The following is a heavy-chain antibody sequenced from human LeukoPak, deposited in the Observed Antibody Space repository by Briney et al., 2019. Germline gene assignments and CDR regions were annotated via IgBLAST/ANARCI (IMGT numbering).Heavy chain of an antibody. CDR2: ICGSGGCT. V-gene: IGHV3-23*01. Sequence: PGGSLRLSCEASGFTFNTYAIYWVRQAPGKGLEWGSGICGSGGCTYYADSVKGRFTISRDNSKNTVYLQMNSLTADDTAVYYCAKTTVGYSSGRYPGWPADCWGQGTLVTVSS. CDR1: GFTFNTYA. CDR3: AKTTVGYSSGRYPGWPADC. D-gene: IGHD6-19*01. J-gene: IGHJ4*02.